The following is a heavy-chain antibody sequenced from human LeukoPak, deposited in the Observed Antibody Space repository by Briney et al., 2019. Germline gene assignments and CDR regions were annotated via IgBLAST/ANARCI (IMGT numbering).Heavy chain of an antibody. J-gene: IGHJ5*02. CDR1: GFPFSSHA. CDR3: VREAGYCAPVCVKTNWFDP. V-gene: IGHV3-23*01. CDR2: ISNGKT. Sequence: GGSLRLSCAASGFPFSSHAMSWVRQPPGKGLEWVAAISNGKTYYADSVRGRFAISRDDSTNTVYLHMNSLRDEGTALYHCVREAGYCAPVCVKTNWFDPWGQGTLVTVSS. D-gene: IGHD2-15*01.